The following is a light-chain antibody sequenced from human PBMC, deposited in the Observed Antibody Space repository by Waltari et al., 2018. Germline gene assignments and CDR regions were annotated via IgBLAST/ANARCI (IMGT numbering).Light chain of an antibody. CDR3: QQYNKWPPLT. CDR2: GAS. CDR1: QNIHDN. J-gene: IGKJ4*01. V-gene: IGKV3-15*01. Sequence: EVLMTHSPATLSVSPGERVTLSCRASQNIHDNLAWYQQKPGQAPRLLIYGASTRATAIPARFRGSGSGTEFTLTISSLQSEDFAIYYCQQYNKWPPLTFGGGTKVEIK.